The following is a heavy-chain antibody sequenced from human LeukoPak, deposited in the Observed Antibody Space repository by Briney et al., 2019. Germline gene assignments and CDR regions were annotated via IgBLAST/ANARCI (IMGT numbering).Heavy chain of an antibody. Sequence: SETLSLTCSVSGGSISTYYWSWIRQPPGKGLEWIGYIYYFGNTDCNPSLKSRVTISVDTSKNQFSLNLRSVTAADTAVYYCAKLGSPRAFWGQGILVRVSS. CDR2: IYYFGNT. CDR3: AKLGSPRAF. D-gene: IGHD7-27*01. V-gene: IGHV4-59*01. J-gene: IGHJ4*02. CDR1: GGSISTYY.